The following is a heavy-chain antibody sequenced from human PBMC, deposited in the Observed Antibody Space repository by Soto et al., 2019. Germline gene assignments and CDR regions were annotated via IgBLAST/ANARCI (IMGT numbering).Heavy chain of an antibody. J-gene: IGHJ6*02. CDR1: GFSLSTSGMC. D-gene: IGHD2-15*01. Sequence: SGPTLVNPTQTLTLTCTSSGFSLSTSGMCVSWIRQPPGKALEWLALIDWDDDKYYSTSLKTRLTISKDTSKNQVVLTMTNMDPVDTATYYCARIRSYCSGGSCADYYYYGMDVWGQGTTVTVSS. V-gene: IGHV2-70*01. CDR2: IDWDDDK. CDR3: ARIRSYCSGGSCADYYYYGMDV.